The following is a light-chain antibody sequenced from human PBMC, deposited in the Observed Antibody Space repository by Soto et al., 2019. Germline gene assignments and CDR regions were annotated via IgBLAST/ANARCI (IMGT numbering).Light chain of an antibody. CDR1: QSVSSSY. V-gene: IGKV3-20*01. Sequence: EIVLTHSPGTLSLSPCERATLSCRASQSVSSSYLAWYQQKPGQAPRLLIYGASSRATGIPDRFSGSGSGTDFTLTISRLEPEDFAVYYCQQYGSSPPITFGQGTRLEIK. J-gene: IGKJ5*01. CDR2: GAS. CDR3: QQYGSSPPIT.